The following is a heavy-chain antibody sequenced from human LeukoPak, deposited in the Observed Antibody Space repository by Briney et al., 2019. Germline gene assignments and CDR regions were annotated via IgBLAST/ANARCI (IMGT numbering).Heavy chain of an antibody. CDR2: ISSSSSTI. D-gene: IGHD2-2*01. Sequence: PGGSLRLSCAASGFTFSSYSMNWVRQAPGKGLEWVSYISSSSSTIYYADSVKGRFTISRDNAKNSLYLQMNSLRAEDTAVYYCARRLVPAVRALDYWGQGTLVTVSS. CDR3: ARRLVPAVRALDY. CDR1: GFTFSSYS. V-gene: IGHV3-48*01. J-gene: IGHJ4*02.